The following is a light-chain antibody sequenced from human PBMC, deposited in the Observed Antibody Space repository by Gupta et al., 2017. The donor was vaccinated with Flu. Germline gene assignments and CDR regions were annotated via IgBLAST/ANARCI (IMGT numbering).Light chain of an antibody. Sequence: DIVLTESPDPLAVSMGARATINCKSSQSVLYSSNNKNYLAWYQQKPGQPPKLLIYCASTLESGVPYRFSGSGSGTDFTLTISSLQAEDVAVYYCQQYYSTPHSFGQGTKLEIK. CDR3: QQYYSTPHS. V-gene: IGKV4-1*01. CDR1: QSVLYSSNNKNY. CDR2: CAS. J-gene: IGKJ2*03.